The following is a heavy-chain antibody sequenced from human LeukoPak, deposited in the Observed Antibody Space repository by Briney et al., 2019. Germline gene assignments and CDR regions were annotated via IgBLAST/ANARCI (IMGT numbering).Heavy chain of an antibody. J-gene: IGHJ4*02. Sequence: GGSLRLSCAASGFTFSSYSMNWVRQAPGKGLEWVSSISSSSSYIYYADSVKGRFTISRGNAKNSLYLQMNSLRAEDTAVYYCASGSTSRFDYWGQGTLVTVSS. D-gene: IGHD2-2*01. CDR1: GFTFSSYS. V-gene: IGHV3-21*01. CDR2: ISSSSSYI. CDR3: ASGSTSRFDY.